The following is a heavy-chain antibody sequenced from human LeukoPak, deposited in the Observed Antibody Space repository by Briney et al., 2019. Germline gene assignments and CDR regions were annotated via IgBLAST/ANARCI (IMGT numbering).Heavy chain of an antibody. CDR2: IKQDGSEK. CDR3: ARDYCSGGSCYQGWFDP. CDR1: GFTFSSYW. D-gene: IGHD2-15*01. V-gene: IGHV3-7*01. J-gene: IGHJ5*02. Sequence: GGSLRLSCAASGFTFSSYWMSWVRQAPGKGLEWVANIKQDGSEKYYVDSVKGRFTISRDNAKNSLYLQMNSLRAEDTAVYYCARDYCSGGSCYQGWFDPWGQGTLVTVSS.